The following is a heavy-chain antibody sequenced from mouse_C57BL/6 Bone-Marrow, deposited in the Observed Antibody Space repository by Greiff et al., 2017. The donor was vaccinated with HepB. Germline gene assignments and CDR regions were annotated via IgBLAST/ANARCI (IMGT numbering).Heavy chain of an antibody. Sequence: DVMLVESGGGLVKPGGSLKLSCAASGFTFSSYAMSWVRQTPEKRLEWVATISDGGSYTYYPDNVKGRFTISRDNAKNNLYLQMSHLKSEDTAMYYCARDGDYDGFAYWGQGTLVTVSA. D-gene: IGHD2-4*01. J-gene: IGHJ3*01. V-gene: IGHV5-4*01. CDR2: ISDGGSYT. CDR3: ARDGDYDGFAY. CDR1: GFTFSSYA.